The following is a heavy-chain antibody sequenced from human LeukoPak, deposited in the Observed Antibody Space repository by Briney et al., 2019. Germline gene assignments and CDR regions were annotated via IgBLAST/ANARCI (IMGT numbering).Heavy chain of an antibody. CDR3: ARNILFAFDI. CDR2: IYNDGST. Sequence: GGSLRLSCAASGLTVSSSYMSWVRQAPEKGLEWVSIIYNDGSTYYADSMKGRFTISRDNSKNTLYLQVNSLRAEDTAMYYCARNILFAFDIWGQGTMVTVSS. V-gene: IGHV3-53*01. J-gene: IGHJ3*02. CDR1: GLTVSSSY.